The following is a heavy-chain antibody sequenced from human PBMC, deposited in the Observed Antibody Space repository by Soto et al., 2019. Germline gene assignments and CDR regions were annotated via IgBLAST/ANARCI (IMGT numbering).Heavy chain of an antibody. CDR2: VSYDGSFK. CDR1: GFTFSKFG. Sequence: QVQLVESGGGVVQPGGSLRLSCEASGFTFSKFGIHWVRQAPGKGLEWVAVVSYDGSFKYYADSVKCRFTISRDNSKNTLYLQMNSLRPEDTALYYCAKDSDKLLFDYYYYGMDVWGKGTKVTVSS. J-gene: IGHJ6*04. V-gene: IGHV3-30*18. D-gene: IGHD2-2*01. CDR3: AKDSDKLLFDYYYYGMDV.